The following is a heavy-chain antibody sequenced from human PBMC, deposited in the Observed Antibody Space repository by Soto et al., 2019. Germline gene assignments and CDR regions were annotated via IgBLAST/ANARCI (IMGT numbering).Heavy chain of an antibody. CDR2: IKQDGSEK. Sequence: LRLSCAASGFTFSSYWMSWVRQAPGKGLEWVANIKQDGSEKYYVDSVKGRFTISRDNAKNSLYLQMNSLRAEDTAVYYCARGEGSLRFLEWLPFDYWGQGTLVTVSS. V-gene: IGHV3-7*03. J-gene: IGHJ4*02. D-gene: IGHD3-3*01. CDR1: GFTFSSYW. CDR3: ARGEGSLRFLEWLPFDY.